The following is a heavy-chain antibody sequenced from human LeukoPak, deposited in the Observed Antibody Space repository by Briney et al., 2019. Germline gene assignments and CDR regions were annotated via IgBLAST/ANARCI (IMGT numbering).Heavy chain of an antibody. D-gene: IGHD3-3*01. Sequence: GGSLRLSCAASGFTFSSYGMHWVRQAPGKGLEWVALIWYDGSNKYYTDSVKGRLTISRDNSKNTLYLQMNSLRVEDTATYYCAKDGRSGAPFDRWGQGTVLTVSS. J-gene: IGHJ4*02. CDR3: AKDGRSGAPFDR. V-gene: IGHV3-33*06. CDR1: GFTFSSYG. CDR2: IWYDGSNK.